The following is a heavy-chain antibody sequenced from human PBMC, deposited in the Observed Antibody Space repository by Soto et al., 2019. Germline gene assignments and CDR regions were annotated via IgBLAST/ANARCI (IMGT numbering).Heavy chain of an antibody. CDR3: AKLHCTNGVCYTGYFDY. D-gene: IGHD2-8*01. V-gene: IGHV3-23*01. J-gene: IGHJ4*02. CDR2: ISNSGGNT. CDR1: GFTFSSYA. Sequence: EVQLLESGGGLVQPGGSLRLSCAASGFTFSSYAMSWVRQAPGEGLEWVSAISNSGGNTFYADSVKGRFTISRDNSKSTLYLQMNSLRAEDTAVYYCAKLHCTNGVCYTGYFDYWGQGTLVTVSS.